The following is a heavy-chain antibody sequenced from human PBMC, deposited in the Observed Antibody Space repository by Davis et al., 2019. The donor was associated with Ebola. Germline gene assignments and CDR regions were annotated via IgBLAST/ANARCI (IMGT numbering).Heavy chain of an antibody. D-gene: IGHD3-22*01. CDR2: ISSSSSYI. CDR3: AREYYYDSSGSSPHY. CDR1: GFTFSSYW. J-gene: IGHJ4*02. V-gene: IGHV3-21*04. Sequence: GESLKISCAASGFTFSSYWMRWVRQAPGKGLEWVSSISSSSSYIYYADSVKGRFTISRDNAKNSLYLQMNSLRAEDTAIYYCAREYYYDSSGSSPHYWGQGTLVTVSS.